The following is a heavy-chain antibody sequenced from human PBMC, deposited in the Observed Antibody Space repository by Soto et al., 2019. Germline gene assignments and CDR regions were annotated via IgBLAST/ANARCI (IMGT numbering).Heavy chain of an antibody. CDR1: GGTFSSYA. D-gene: IGHD5-12*01. V-gene: IGHV1-69*06. CDR3: AILGEMATIRRTYGMDV. CDR2: TIPIFGTA. Sequence: QVQLVQSGAEVKKPGSSVKVSCKASGGTFSSYAISWVRQAPGQGLEWMGGTIPIFGTANYAQKLQGRGTITADKSTSKAYMELSSLRSEDTAVYYCAILGEMATIRRTYGMDVWGQGTTVTVSS. J-gene: IGHJ6*02.